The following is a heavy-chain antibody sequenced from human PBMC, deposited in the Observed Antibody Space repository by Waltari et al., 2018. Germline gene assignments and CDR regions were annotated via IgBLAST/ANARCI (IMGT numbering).Heavy chain of an antibody. D-gene: IGHD3-16*01. CDR2: INGDGGDT. J-gene: IGHJ4*02. Sequence: EVQLVESGGGLVQPGRSLRLSCAASGFTFSNYWMHWVRQAPGKGLVWGSRINGDGGDTSYADSGRGRFTISRDNARNTLFLQMNSLGDEDTAVYYCGRSSLGAIFGGIIAVWGQGTLVTVSS. V-gene: IGHV3-74*01. CDR1: GFTFSNYW. CDR3: GRSSLGAIFGGIIAV.